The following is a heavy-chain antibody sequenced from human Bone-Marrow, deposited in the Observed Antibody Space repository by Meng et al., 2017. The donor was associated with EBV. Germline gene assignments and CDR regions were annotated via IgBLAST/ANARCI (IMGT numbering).Heavy chain of an antibody. D-gene: IGHD3-22*01. CDR3: AAGDYSDSSGYYQFDN. J-gene: IGHJ4*02. CDR1: GGSIRSGYS. CDR2: IYHSGNT. V-gene: IGHV4-30-2*01. Sequence: QLPPQEPGSGLVKPSQTLSLTCAVSGGSIRSGYSWSWIRQPPGKGLEWIGYIYHSGNTYYNPSLKSRVTISVDKSKNQFSLKLSSMSAADTAVYYCAAGDYSDSSGYYQFDNWGQGTLVTVSS.